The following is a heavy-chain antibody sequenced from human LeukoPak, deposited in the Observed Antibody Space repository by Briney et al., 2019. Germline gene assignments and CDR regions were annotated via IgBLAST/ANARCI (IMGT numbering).Heavy chain of an antibody. CDR1: GGSISSGGYY. D-gene: IGHD6-19*01. J-gene: IGHJ3*02. CDR3: AREDRVAVAGGLYAFDI. Sequence: SETLSLTCTVSGGSISSGGYYWSWIRQHPGKGLEWIGYIYYSGSTYYNPSLKSRVTISVDTSKNQFSLKLSSVTAADTAVYYCAREDRVAVAGGLYAFDIWGQGTMVTVSS. CDR2: IYYSGST. V-gene: IGHV4-31*03.